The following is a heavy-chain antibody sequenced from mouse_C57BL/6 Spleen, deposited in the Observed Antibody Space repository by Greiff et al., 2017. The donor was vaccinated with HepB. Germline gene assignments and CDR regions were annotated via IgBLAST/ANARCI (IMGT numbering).Heavy chain of an antibody. Sequence: EVKLVESGGDLVKPGGSLKLSCAASGFTFSSYGMSWVRQTPDKRLEWVATISSGGSYTYYPDSVKGRFTISRDNAKNTLYLQMSSLKSEDTAMYYWARPPYGNYEGWAMDYWGQGTSVTVSS. D-gene: IGHD2-1*01. CDR3: ARPPYGNYEGWAMDY. V-gene: IGHV5-6*01. J-gene: IGHJ4*01. CDR1: GFTFSSYG. CDR2: ISSGGSYT.